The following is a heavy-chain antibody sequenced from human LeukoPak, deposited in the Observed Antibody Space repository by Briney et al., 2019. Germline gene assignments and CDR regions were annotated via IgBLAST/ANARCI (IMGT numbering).Heavy chain of an antibody. D-gene: IGHD4-11*01. CDR2: IYYSGST. CDR1: GGSISSSSYY. V-gene: IGHV4-39*07. Sequence: SETLSLTCTVSGGSISSSSYYWGWIRQPPGKGLEWIGSIYYSGSTYYNPSLESRVTISVDTSKNQFSLKLSSVTAADTAVYYCAKLHDYSNLAFDYWGQGTLVTVSS. CDR3: AKLHDYSNLAFDY. J-gene: IGHJ4*02.